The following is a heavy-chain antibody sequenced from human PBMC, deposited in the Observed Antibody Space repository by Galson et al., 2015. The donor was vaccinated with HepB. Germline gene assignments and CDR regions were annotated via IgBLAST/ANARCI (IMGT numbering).Heavy chain of an antibody. J-gene: IGHJ3*02. CDR3: ARFKSGWGAFDI. D-gene: IGHD3-10*01. CDR2: INPSGGST. CDR1: GYTFTSYY. V-gene: IGHV1-46*04. Sequence: SVKVSCKASGYTFTSYYMHWVRQAPGQGLEWLGIINPSGGSTSYAQKLQGRVTMTRDTSTSTVYMDMSSLRSEDTAVYYCARFKSGWGAFDIGGPGTMVTVSS.